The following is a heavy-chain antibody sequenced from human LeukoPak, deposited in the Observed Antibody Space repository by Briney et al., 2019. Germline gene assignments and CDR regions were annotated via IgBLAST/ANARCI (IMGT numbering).Heavy chain of an antibody. Sequence: PRGSLRLSCAASGFTFSSYWMHWVRQAPGKGLVRVSRINSDGSSTSYADSVKGRFTISRDNAKNTLYLQMNSLRAEDTAVYYCARDPKYYYGSGSYSGGWFDPWGQGTLVTVSS. J-gene: IGHJ5*02. V-gene: IGHV3-74*01. CDR2: INSDGSST. CDR3: ARDPKYYYGSGSYSGGWFDP. CDR1: GFTFSSYW. D-gene: IGHD3-10*01.